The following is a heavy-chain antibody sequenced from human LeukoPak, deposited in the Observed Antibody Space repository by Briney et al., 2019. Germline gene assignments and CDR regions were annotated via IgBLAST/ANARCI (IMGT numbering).Heavy chain of an antibody. Sequence: GRSLRLSCAASGFTFSSYGMHWVRQAPGKGLEWVAFIRYDGSKKDYVDTVKGRFSISRDNSKNTLYLEMNSLRAEDTAVYYCAKGSNFDERYFQHWGQGTLVTVSS. J-gene: IGHJ1*01. CDR2: IRYDGSKK. V-gene: IGHV3-30*02. CDR3: AKGSNFDERYFQH. D-gene: IGHD3-10*01. CDR1: GFTFSSYG.